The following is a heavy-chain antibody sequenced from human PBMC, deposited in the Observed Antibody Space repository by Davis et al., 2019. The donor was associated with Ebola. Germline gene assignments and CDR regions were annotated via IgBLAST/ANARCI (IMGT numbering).Heavy chain of an antibody. Sequence: ASVKVSCKASGYTFTGYYMHWVRQAPGQGLEWMGWINPNSGGTNYAQKFQGRVTMTRDTSISTAYMELSRLRSDDTAVYYCARDGYPQGIVVVVAATRGNWFDPWGQGTLVTVSS. D-gene: IGHD2-15*01. CDR1: GYTFTGYY. CDR2: INPNSGGT. J-gene: IGHJ5*02. V-gene: IGHV1-2*02. CDR3: ARDGYPQGIVVVVAATRGNWFDP.